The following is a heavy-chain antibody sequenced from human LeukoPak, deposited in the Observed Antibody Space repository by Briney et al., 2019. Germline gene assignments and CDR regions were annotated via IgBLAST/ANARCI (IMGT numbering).Heavy chain of an antibody. CDR1: GGSISNSY. CDR2: IYYSGST. V-gene: IGHV4-59*01. D-gene: IGHD1-26*01. Sequence: SETLSLTCTVSGGSISNSYWSWIRQPPGKGLEWIGYIYYSGSTNYNPSLKSRVTISIDTSKNQFYMKLSSVTAADTALYYCARGGPWERGHVWGQGTMVTVSS. CDR3: ARGGPWERGHV. J-gene: IGHJ3*01.